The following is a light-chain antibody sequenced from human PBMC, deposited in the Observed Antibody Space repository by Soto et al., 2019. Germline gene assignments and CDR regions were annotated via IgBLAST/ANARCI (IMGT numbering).Light chain of an antibody. CDR1: QSVRSS. V-gene: IGKV3-15*01. CDR2: SAS. CDR3: QQYNSWPPIT. J-gene: IGKJ5*01. Sequence: EVMMRQSPATLSASTGERATLSCRASQSVRSSLAWYQQKPGQAPRLLIYSASTRAPGIPARFSGSGSETDFTLTISSLQSEDFAVYYCQQYNSWPPITFGQGTRLEIK.